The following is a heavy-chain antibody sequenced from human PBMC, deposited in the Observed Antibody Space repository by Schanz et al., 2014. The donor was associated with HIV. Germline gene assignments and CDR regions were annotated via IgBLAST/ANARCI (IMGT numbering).Heavy chain of an antibody. CDR2: ISVYHNKT. V-gene: IGHV1-18*01. Sequence: QVHLVQSGAEVKKSGASVKVSCKASGYSFSSYGLSWVRQAPGQGLEWMGWISVYHNKTNYAQKLQGRVTMTADESTSTAYMELSSLRSEDTAVYYCARDSPVAAGTLDYWGQGTLVTVSS. CDR3: ARDSPVAAGTLDY. J-gene: IGHJ4*02. D-gene: IGHD6-13*01. CDR1: GYSFSSYG.